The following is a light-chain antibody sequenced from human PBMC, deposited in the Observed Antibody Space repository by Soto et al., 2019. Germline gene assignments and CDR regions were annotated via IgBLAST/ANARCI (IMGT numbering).Light chain of an antibody. V-gene: IGKV1-9*01. CDR3: QQFHTYPWT. J-gene: IGKJ1*01. CDR2: TAS. Sequence: LHCTTSPSFLSASLPSRFTITYRASQGITNYLAWYQQKPGKAPKPLIYTASTLQSGVPSRFSGSGAGAEFTLTITGLQPEDFATYFCQQFHTYPWTFGQGTKVDI. CDR1: QGITNY.